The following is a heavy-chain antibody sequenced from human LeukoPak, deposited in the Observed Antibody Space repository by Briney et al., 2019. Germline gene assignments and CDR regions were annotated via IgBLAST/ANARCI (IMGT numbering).Heavy chain of an antibody. D-gene: IGHD3-3*01. J-gene: IGHJ6*02. CDR3: ARYYGFVVISSYYGMDV. CDR2: MNPNSGNT. CDR1: GYTFTSYD. V-gene: IGHV1-8*01. Sequence: ASVKVSCKASGYTFTSYDINWVRQATGQGLEWMGWMNPNSGNTGYAQKFQGRVTMTRNTSISTAYMELSSLRSEDTAVYYCARYYGFVVISSYYGMDVWGQGTTVTVSS.